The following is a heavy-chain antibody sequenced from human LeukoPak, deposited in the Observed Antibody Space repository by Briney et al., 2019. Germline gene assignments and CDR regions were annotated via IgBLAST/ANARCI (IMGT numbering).Heavy chain of an antibody. CDR2: TFQGGGEI. Sequence: GSLRLSCAASGFTFSSYEMIWVRQPPGKGLEWVSSTFQGGGEIHYADSVRGRFTISRDNSRSTLFLQMNSLRGEDTAIYYCATYRQVMLPFESWGQGTLVTVSS. V-gene: IGHV3-23*01. J-gene: IGHJ4*02. D-gene: IGHD5-18*01. CDR3: ATYRQVMLPFES. CDR1: GFTFSSYE.